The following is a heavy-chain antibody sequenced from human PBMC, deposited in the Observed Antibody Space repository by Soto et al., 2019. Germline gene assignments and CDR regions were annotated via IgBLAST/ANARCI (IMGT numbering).Heavy chain of an antibody. CDR3: ARYDRDGGNTALDY. CDR2: IYYSGST. D-gene: IGHD2-15*01. J-gene: IGHJ4*02. CDR1: GGSISSYY. V-gene: IGHV4-59*01. Sequence: SETLSLTCTVSGGSISSYYWSWIRQPPGKGLEWIGYIYYSGSTNYNPSLKSRVTISVDTSKNQFSLKLSSVTAADTAVYYCARYDRDGGNTALDYWGQGTLVTVSS.